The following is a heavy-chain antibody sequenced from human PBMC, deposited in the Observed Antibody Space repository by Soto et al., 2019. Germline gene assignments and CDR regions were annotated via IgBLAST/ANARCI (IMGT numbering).Heavy chain of an antibody. D-gene: IGHD3-3*01. V-gene: IGHV2-70*11. J-gene: IGHJ4*02. Sequence: SGPTLVNPTQTLTLTCTFSGFSLSASRMSISWIRQPPGKALEWLARIDWDDAKYFNTSLKTRLTVSKDTSKTQVVLTMTNMDPVDTGTYYCARRIFGRSGAYYFDSWGQGILVTVSS. CDR1: GFSLSASRMS. CDR3: ARRIFGRSGAYYFDS. CDR2: IDWDDAK.